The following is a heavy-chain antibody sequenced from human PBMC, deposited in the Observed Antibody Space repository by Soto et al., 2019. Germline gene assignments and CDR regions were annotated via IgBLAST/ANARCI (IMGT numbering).Heavy chain of an antibody. J-gene: IGHJ4*02. CDR2: ISGYNGNS. Sequence: QVQVVQSGAEVRQPGASVTVSCNISGYTFSNYGVTWVRQAPRQGLEWMGWISGYNGNSNHAQKFQGRGTMTTGTSTSTAYLELRNLRSDDPALYYCARLGSGTYAPDYWGRGTQVTVSS. CDR3: ARLGSGTYAPDY. D-gene: IGHD3-10*01. CDR1: GYTFSNYG. V-gene: IGHV1-18*01.